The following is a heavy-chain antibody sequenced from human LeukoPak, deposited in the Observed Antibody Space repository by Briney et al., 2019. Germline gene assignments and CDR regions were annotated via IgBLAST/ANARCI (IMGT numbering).Heavy chain of an antibody. CDR3: ASGYYDFWSGYYMFENNWFDP. CDR2: INSDGSST. CDR1: GFTFSSYW. Sequence: GGSLRLSCAASGFTFSSYWMHWVRQAPGKGLEWVSRINSDGSSTSYADSVKGRFTISRDNAKNTLYLQMNSLRAEDTAVYYCASGYYDFWSGYYMFENNWFDPWGQGTLVTVSS. V-gene: IGHV3-74*01. J-gene: IGHJ5*02. D-gene: IGHD3-3*01.